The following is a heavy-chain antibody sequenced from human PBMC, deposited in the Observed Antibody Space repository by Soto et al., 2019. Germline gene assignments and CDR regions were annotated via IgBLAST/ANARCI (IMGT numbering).Heavy chain of an antibody. D-gene: IGHD5-12*01. CDR3: ARVLRYSGYDLYYYYGMDV. Sequence: GASVKVSCKASGYTFTSYDINWVRQATGQGLEWMGWMNPNSGNTGYAQKFQGRVTMTRNTSISTAYMELSSLRSEDTAVYYCARVLRYSGYDLYYYYGMDVWGQGTTVTVS. V-gene: IGHV1-8*01. J-gene: IGHJ6*02. CDR1: GYTFTSYD. CDR2: MNPNSGNT.